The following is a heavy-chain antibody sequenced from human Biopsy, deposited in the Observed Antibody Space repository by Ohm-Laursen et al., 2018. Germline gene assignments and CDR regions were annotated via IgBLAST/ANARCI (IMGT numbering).Heavy chain of an antibody. CDR3: LSNWLDP. Sequence: SLRLSCSASGFPFTNAWMSWVRQAPGKGLEWVGRIKSKTGGGTIDYAASVKGRFSISRDDSKNTLYLQMNSLKTGDTAVYYCLSNWLDPWGQGTLVTVSS. CDR1: GFPFTNAW. V-gene: IGHV3-15*01. J-gene: IGHJ5*02. CDR2: IKSKTGGGTI.